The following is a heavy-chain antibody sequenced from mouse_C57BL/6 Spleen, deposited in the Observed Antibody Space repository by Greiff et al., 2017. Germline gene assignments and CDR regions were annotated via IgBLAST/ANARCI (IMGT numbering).Heavy chain of an antibody. D-gene: IGHD2-4*01. CDR3: ARSWDYDVGSLAY. J-gene: IGHJ3*01. V-gene: IGHV1-69*01. Sequence: QVQLQQPGAELVMPGASVKLSCKASGYTFTSYWMHWVKQRPGQGLEWIGEIDPSDSYTTYNQKFKGKSTLTVDKSSSTAYMQLSSLTSEDSAVYYCARSWDYDVGSLAYWGQGTLVTVSA. CDR2: IDPSDSYT. CDR1: GYTFTSYW.